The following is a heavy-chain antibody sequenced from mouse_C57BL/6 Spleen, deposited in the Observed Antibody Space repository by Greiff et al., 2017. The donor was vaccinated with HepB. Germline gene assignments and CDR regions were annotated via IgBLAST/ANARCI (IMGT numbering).Heavy chain of an antibody. D-gene: IGHD2-5*01. Sequence: EVQLKESGPGLVKPSQSLSLTCSVTGYSITSGYYWNWIRQFPGNKLEWMGYISYDGSNNYNPSLKNRISITRDTSKNQFFLKLNSVTTEDTATYYCAREGAYYSNYVGFAYWGQGTLVTVSA. CDR3: AREGAYYSNYVGFAY. CDR2: ISYDGSN. V-gene: IGHV3-6*01. J-gene: IGHJ3*01. CDR1: GYSITSGYY.